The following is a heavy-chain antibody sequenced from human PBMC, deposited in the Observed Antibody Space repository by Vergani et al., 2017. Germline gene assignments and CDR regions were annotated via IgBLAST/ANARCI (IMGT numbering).Heavy chain of an antibody. V-gene: IGHV4-39*01. Sequence: QLQLQESGPGLVKPSETLSLTCTVFGGSISSSSYYWGWIRQPPGKGLEWIGSIYYSGSTYYNPSLKSRVTISVDTSKNQFPRKLSSVTAADTAVYYCALLGVGALPLDYWGQGTLVTVSS. CDR3: ALLGVGALPLDY. J-gene: IGHJ4*02. CDR2: IYYSGST. D-gene: IGHD1-26*01. CDR1: GGSISSSSYY.